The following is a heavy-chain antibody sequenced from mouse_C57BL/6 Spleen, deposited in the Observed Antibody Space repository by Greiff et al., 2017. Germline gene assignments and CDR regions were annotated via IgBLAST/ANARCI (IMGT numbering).Heavy chain of an antibody. V-gene: IGHV1-69*01. CDR3: ARGGRGSGWYFGV. CDR2: IDPSDSYT. CDR1: GYTFTSYW. D-gene: IGHD1-1*01. Sequence: VQLQQPGAELVMPGASVKLSCKASGYTFTSYWMHWVKQRPGQGLEWIGEIDPSDSYTNYNQKFKGKSTLTVDKSSSTAYMQLSSLTSEASAVYYCARGGRGSGWYFGVGGTGTTVTV. J-gene: IGHJ1*03.